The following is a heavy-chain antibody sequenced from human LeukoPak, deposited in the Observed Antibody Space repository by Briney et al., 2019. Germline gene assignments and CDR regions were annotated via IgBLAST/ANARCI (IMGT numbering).Heavy chain of an antibody. V-gene: IGHV3-66*01. CDR1: GFXVSSNY. CDR2: IYSGGGT. D-gene: IGHD4-17*01. Sequence: GGSLRLSCAASGFXVSSNYISWVRQAPGKGLEWVSVIYSGGGTYYADSVKGRFTISRDNSKNTLFLQMNSLRAEDTAVYYCARVKGELTVFDPLDYWGPGTLVTVSS. J-gene: IGHJ4*02. CDR3: ARVKGELTVFDPLDY.